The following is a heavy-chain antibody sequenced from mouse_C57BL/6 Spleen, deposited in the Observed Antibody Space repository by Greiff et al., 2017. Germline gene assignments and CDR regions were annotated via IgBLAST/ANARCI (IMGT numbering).Heavy chain of an antibody. CDR1: GFTFSSYA. D-gene: IGHD1-1*01. CDR2: ISSGGDYI. V-gene: IGHV5-9-1*02. CDR3: TREEDYGSSFDY. J-gene: IGHJ2*01. Sequence: EVQGVESGEGLVKPGGSLKLSCAASGFTFSSYAMSWVRQTPEKRLEWVAYISSGGDYIYYADTVKGRFTISRDNARNTLYLQMSSLKSEDTAMYYCTREEDYGSSFDYWGQGTTLTVSS.